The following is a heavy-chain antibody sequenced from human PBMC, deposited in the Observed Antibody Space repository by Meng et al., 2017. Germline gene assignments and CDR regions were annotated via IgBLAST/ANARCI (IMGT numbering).Heavy chain of an antibody. V-gene: IGHV1-2*02. J-gene: IGHJ6*02. CDR3: ARGDEYSSGWYLYGYYYYGMDV. Sequence: ASVKVSCKASGYTFTGYYMHWVRQAPGQGLEWMGWINPNSGGTNYAQKFQGRVTMTRDTSISTAYMELSSLRSEDTAVYYCARGDEYSSGWYLYGYYYYGMDVWGQGTTVTVSS. CDR1: GYTFTGYY. CDR2: INPNSGGT. D-gene: IGHD6-19*01.